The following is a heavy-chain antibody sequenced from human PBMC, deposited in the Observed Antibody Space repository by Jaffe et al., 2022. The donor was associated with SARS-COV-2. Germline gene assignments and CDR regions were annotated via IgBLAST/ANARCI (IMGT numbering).Heavy chain of an antibody. CDR3: ARDSGYDHGYFDY. D-gene: IGHD5-12*01. CDR1: GFTFSSYG. CDR2: IWYDGSNK. J-gene: IGHJ4*02. V-gene: IGHV3-33*01. Sequence: QVQLVESGGGVVQPGRSLRLSCAASGFTFSSYGMHWVRQAPGKGLEWVAVIWYDGSNKYYADSVKGRFTISRDNSKNTLYLQMNSLRAEDTAVYYCARDSGYDHGYFDYWGQGTLVTVSS.